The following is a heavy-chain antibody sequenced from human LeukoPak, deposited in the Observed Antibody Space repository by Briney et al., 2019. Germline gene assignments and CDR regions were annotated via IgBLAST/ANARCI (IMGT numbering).Heavy chain of an antibody. CDR1: GGSISSGSYY. J-gene: IGHJ4*02. Sequence: SQTLSLTCTVSGGSISSGSYYWSWIRQPAGKGLEWIGRIYTSGSTNYNPSLKSRVIISVDTSKNQFSLKLSSVTAADTAVYYCARVAARRSFGDYWGQGTLVTVSS. CDR2: IYTSGST. V-gene: IGHV4-61*02. D-gene: IGHD6-6*01. CDR3: ARVAARRSFGDY.